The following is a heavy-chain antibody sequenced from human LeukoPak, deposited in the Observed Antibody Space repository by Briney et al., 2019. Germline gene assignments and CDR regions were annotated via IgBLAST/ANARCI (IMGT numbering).Heavy chain of an antibody. CDR1: GGSISSYY. CDR3: ARGYSSSWYGGSSFDP. Sequence: SETLSLTCTVSGGSISSYYWSWIRQPAGKGLEWIGRIYTSGSTNYNPSLKSRVTMSVDTSKNQFSLKLSSVTAADAAVYYCARGYSSSWYGGSSFDPWGQGTLVTVSS. D-gene: IGHD6-13*01. J-gene: IGHJ5*02. CDR2: IYTSGST. V-gene: IGHV4-4*07.